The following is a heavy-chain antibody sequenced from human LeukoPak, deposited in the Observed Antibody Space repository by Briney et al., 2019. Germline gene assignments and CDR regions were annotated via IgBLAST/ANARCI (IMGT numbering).Heavy chain of an antibody. Sequence: GGSLRLSCAASGFTFSSYAMSWVRQAPGKGLEWVSAISGSGGSTYYADSVKGRFTISRDNSKNTLYLQMNSLRAEDTAVYYCARDRISRKVRYFDYWGQGTLVTVSS. V-gene: IGHV3-23*01. CDR3: ARDRISRKVRYFDY. J-gene: IGHJ4*02. D-gene: IGHD2-15*01. CDR1: GFTFSSYA. CDR2: ISGSGGST.